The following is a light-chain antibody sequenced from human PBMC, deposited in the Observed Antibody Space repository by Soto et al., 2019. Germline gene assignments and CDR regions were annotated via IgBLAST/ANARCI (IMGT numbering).Light chain of an antibody. CDR1: QSVSSSY. CDR2: GAS. Sequence: EIVLTQSPGTLSLSPGERATLSCRASQSVSSSYLAWYQQKPGQAPRLLIYGASSRATGIPDRFSGSGSGTDFTLTISRLEPEDFAVYYCQQYPRSTFGQGTKLEIK. V-gene: IGKV3-20*01. CDR3: QQYPRST. J-gene: IGKJ2*01.